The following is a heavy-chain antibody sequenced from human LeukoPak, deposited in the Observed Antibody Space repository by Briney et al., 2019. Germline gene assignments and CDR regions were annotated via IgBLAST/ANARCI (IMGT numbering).Heavy chain of an antibody. CDR2: IHDGGST. CDR3: AKSVEYGDYPGSFDY. V-gene: IGHV3-53*01. Sequence: GGSLRLSCAASGFSVRSNYMSWVRQAPGKGLEWVSLIHDGGSTYHADSVKGRFTISRDNSKNTLYLQMNSLRAEDTAVYYCAKSVEYGDYPGSFDYWGQGTLVTVSS. D-gene: IGHD4-17*01. CDR1: GFSVRSNY. J-gene: IGHJ4*02.